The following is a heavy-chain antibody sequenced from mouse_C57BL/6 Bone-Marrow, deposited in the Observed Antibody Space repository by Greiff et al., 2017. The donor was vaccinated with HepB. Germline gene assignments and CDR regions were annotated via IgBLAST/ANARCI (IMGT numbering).Heavy chain of an antibody. CDR2: INPNYGTT. V-gene: IGHV1-39*01. CDR3: ATPYYDYDVYAMDY. D-gene: IGHD2-4*01. Sequence: VQLKESGPELVKPGASVKISCKASGYSFTDYNMNWVKQSNGKSLEWIGVINPNYGTTSYNQKFKGKATLTVDQSSSTAYMQLNSLTSEDSAVYYCATPYYDYDVYAMDYWGQGTSVTVSS. J-gene: IGHJ4*01. CDR1: GYSFTDYN.